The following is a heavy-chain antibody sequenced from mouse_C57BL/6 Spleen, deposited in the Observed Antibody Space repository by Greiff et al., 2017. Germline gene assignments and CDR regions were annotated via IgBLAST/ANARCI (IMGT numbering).Heavy chain of an antibody. Sequence: QVQLQQPGAELVRPGTSVKLSCKASGYTFTSYWMHWVKQRPGQGLEWIGVIDPSDSYTNYNQKFKGKATLTVDTSSSTAYMQLSSLTSEDSAVYYGASEGYWGQGTTLTVSS. CDR3: ASEGY. J-gene: IGHJ2*01. V-gene: IGHV1-59*01. CDR1: GYTFTSYW. CDR2: IDPSDSYT.